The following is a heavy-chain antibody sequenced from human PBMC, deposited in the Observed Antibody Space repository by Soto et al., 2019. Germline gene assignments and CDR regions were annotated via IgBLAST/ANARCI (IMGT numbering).Heavy chain of an antibody. V-gene: IGHV3-7*01. CDR3: ARNAFDT. CDR1: GFTFRNYW. CDR2: IKEDGSER. J-gene: IGHJ3*02. Sequence: GGSLGLSCAVSGFTFRNYWMSWVRQAPGKGLEWVANIKEDGSERYYLDSVKGRFTISRDNAKNSLYLQMNSLRVEDTGVYYCARNAFDTWGQGTMVTVSS.